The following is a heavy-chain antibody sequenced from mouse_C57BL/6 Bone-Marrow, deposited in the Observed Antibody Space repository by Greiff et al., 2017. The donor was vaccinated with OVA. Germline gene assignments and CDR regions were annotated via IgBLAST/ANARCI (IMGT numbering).Heavy chain of an antibody. J-gene: IGHJ3*01. Sequence: VQLQQSGAELARPGASVKLSCKASGYTFTSYGISWVKQRTGQGLEWIGAIYPRSGNTYYNEKFKGKATLTADKSSSTAYMELRSLTSEDSAVYFCAKGSNYPLSYWGQGTLVTVSA. D-gene: IGHD2-5*01. V-gene: IGHV1-81*01. CDR3: AKGSNYPLSY. CDR2: IYPRSGNT. CDR1: GYTFTSYG.